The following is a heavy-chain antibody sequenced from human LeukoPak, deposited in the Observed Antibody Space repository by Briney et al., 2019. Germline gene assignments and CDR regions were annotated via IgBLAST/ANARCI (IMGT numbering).Heavy chain of an antibody. CDR1: GFTFSSYA. J-gene: IGHJ4*02. Sequence: PGGSLRLSCAASGFTFSSYAMHWVRQAPGKGLEWVAVISYDGSNKYYADSVKGRFTISRDNSKNTLYLQMNSLRAEDTAVYYCARDAGIAEAGYFDYWGQGTLVTVSS. V-gene: IGHV3-30*04. CDR3: ARDAGIAEAGYFDY. D-gene: IGHD6-19*01. CDR2: ISYDGSNK.